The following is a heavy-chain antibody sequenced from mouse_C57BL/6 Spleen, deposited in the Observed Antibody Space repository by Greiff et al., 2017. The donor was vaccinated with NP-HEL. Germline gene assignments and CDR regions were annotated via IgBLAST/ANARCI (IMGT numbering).Heavy chain of an antibody. CDR3: ARDSNYPYAMDY. J-gene: IGHJ4*01. V-gene: IGHV5-9*01. Sequence: EVKVVESGGGLVKPGGSLKLSCAASGFTFSSYTMSWVRQTPEKRLEWVATISGGGGNTYYPDSVKGRFTISRDNAKNTLYLQMSSLRSEDTALYYCARDSNYPYAMDYWGQGTSVTVSS. CDR2: ISGGGGNT. CDR1: GFTFSSYT. D-gene: IGHD2-5*01.